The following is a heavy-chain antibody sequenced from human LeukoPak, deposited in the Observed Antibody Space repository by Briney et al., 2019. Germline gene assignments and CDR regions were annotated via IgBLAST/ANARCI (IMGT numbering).Heavy chain of an antibody. CDR2: ISGNGDNT. Sequence: PGGSLRLSCAASGFTFSNYGMSWVRQAPGKGLEWVSGISGNGDNTYYADSVKGRSSISRDNSKNTLYLQMDSLRAEDTAVYHCAITNGYYDYWGRGTLVTVSS. CDR1: GFTFSNYG. CDR3: AITNGYYDY. J-gene: IGHJ4*02. V-gene: IGHV3-23*01. D-gene: IGHD3-22*01.